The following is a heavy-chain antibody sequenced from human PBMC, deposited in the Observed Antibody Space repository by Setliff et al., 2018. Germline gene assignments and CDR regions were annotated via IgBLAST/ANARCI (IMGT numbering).Heavy chain of an antibody. CDR2: VFYNGAA. Sequence: SETLSLTCTVSGDSISDASIMAWIRQPPGKGLEFIGYVFYNGAAKYDPSLKSRVTMSVDTSKTQFSLKLNSMTTADTAVYYCARGGTYRYFDYWGQGALVSLL. V-gene: IGHV4-59*01. CDR1: GDSISDAS. J-gene: IGHJ4*02. CDR3: ARGGTYRYFDY.